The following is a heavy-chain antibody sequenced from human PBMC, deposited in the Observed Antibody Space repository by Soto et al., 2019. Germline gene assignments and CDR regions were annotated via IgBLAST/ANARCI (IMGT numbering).Heavy chain of an antibody. Sequence: GGSLRLSCAASGFTFSDYYMSWVRQAPGKGLEWVSKISSSGSTIYYADSVKGRFTISRDNAKTSLLLQLNSLRAEDTAVYYCARDESVYYYDSSGFFDYWGQGTLVTVSS. V-gene: IGHV3-11*01. CDR3: ARDESVYYYDSSGFFDY. CDR2: ISSSGSTI. CDR1: GFTFSDYY. D-gene: IGHD3-22*01. J-gene: IGHJ4*02.